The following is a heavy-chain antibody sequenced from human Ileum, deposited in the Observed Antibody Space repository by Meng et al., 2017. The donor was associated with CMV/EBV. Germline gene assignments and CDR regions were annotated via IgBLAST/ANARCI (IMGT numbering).Heavy chain of an antibody. CDR3: TRLGIGITMVRGEFMDV. J-gene: IGHJ6*02. CDR1: GFTFSGSA. CDR2: IRSKANSYAT. Sequence: GESLKISCAASGFTFSGSAMHWVRQASGKGLEWVGRIRSKANSYATAYAASVKGRFTISRDDSKNTAYLQMNSLKTEDTAVYYCTRLGIGITMVRGEFMDVWGQGTTVTVSS. D-gene: IGHD3-10*01. V-gene: IGHV3-73*01.